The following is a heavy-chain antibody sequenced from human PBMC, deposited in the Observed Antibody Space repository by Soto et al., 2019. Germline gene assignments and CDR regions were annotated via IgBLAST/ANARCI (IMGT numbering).Heavy chain of an antibody. Sequence: QVQLQQWGAGLLKPSDTLSLTCAVYGASLSPYYWSWSWIRQPPGKGLEWIGEINYSESTKYNPSLKSRVTISVDTSKQQFSLNLRSVTAADMAVYYCARGKWGSGWSPGDYYSGMDVWGQGTTVTVSS. CDR2: INYSEST. CDR1: GASLSPYY. CDR3: ARGKWGSGWSPGDYYSGMDV. V-gene: IGHV4-34*01. D-gene: IGHD6-19*01. J-gene: IGHJ6*02.